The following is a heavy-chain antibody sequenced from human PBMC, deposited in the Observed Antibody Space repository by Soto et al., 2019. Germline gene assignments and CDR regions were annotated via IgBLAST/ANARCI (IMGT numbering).Heavy chain of an antibody. J-gene: IGHJ6*02. D-gene: IGHD3-16*01. CDR2: INPNSGDT. Sequence: QVQLVQSGAEVKKPGASVKVSCKASGYTFTGYYIHWLRQAPRQGLEWMAWINPNSGDTKYAQKFQGRVTMTRDTSTAFMELTRLGSDDTAVDYCARDQKGAGIFYFSMDVWGQGTTVTVSS. V-gene: IGHV1-2*02. CDR3: ARDQKGAGIFYFSMDV. CDR1: GYTFTGYY.